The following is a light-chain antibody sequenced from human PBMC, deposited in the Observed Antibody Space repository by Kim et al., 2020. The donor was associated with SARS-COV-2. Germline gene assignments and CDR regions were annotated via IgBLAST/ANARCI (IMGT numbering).Light chain of an antibody. CDR1: QSVVNDY. CDR3: QQYGRSPLT. J-gene: IGKJ5*01. V-gene: IGKV3-20*01. Sequence: EIVLTQSPGTLSLSPGERATLSCRASQSVVNDYVAWYQQRPGQAPRLLIYAASGRATSIPDRFSGSGSGADFTLTVSRLEPEDFAVYYCQQYGRSPLTFGPGTRLEIK. CDR2: AAS.